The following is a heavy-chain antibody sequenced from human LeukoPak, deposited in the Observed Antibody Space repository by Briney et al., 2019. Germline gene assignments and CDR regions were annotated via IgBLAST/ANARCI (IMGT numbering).Heavy chain of an antibody. V-gene: IGHV6-1*01. D-gene: IGHD1-1*01. J-gene: IGHJ5*02. CDR3: AKVEPTKGWFDP. CDR2: TYYRSKWHN. Sequence: SQTLSLTCAISGDSVSSGTTTWNWIRQSPSRGLEWLGRTYYRSKWHNDYAVSVKSRITISPDTSKNQRSLQLNSVIPEDTAVYFCAKVEPTKGWFDPWGQGTLVIVSS. CDR1: GDSVSSGTTT.